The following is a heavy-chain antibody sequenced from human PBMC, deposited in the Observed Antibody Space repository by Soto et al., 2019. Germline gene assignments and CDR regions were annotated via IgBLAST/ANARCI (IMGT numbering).Heavy chain of an antibody. J-gene: IGHJ4*02. CDR3: ARGVDTAILNLDY. CDR1: GFTFSSYS. Sequence: GGSLRLSCAASGFTFSSYSMNWVRQAPGKGLEWVSSISSSSSYIYYADSVKGRFTISRDNAKNSLYLQMNSLRAEDTAVYYCARGVDTAILNLDYWGQGTLVTVSS. D-gene: IGHD5-18*01. CDR2: ISSSSSYI. V-gene: IGHV3-21*01.